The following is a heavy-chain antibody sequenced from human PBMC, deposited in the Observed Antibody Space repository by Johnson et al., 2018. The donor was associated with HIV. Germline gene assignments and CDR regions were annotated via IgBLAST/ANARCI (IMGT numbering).Heavy chain of an antibody. V-gene: IGHV3-9*01. J-gene: IGHJ3*02. D-gene: IGHD5-12*01. CDR3: ARDRPSKWLRSNDDAFDI. Sequence: VQLVESGGGLVQPGGSLRLSCAASGFSFDDYAMHWVRQVPGKGLEWVAGIGWNGLTIGYVDSVKGRFFISRANARNSLYLQMNSLRAEDTAVYYCARDRPSKWLRSNDDAFDIWGQGTMVTVSS. CDR1: GFSFDDYA. CDR2: IGWNGLTI.